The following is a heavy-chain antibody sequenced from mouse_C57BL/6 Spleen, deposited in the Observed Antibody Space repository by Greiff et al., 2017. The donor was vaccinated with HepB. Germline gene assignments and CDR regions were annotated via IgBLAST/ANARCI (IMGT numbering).Heavy chain of an antibody. CDR3: ARLGWVYFDY. CDR2: IRNKANGYTT. V-gene: IGHV7-3*01. D-gene: IGHD3-3*01. CDR1: GFTFTDYY. Sequence: DVMLVESGGGLVQPGGSLSLSCAASGFTFTDYYMSWVRQPPGKALEWLGFIRNKANGYTTEYSASVKGRFTISRDNSQSILYLQMNALRAEDSATYYCARLGWVYFDYWGQGTTLTVSS. J-gene: IGHJ2*01.